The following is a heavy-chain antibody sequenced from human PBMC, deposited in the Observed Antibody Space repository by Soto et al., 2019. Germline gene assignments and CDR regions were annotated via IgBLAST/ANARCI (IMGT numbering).Heavy chain of an antibody. J-gene: IGHJ6*04. CDR3: ANLGYCSSTSCYYMDV. Sequence: SETLSLTCTVSGGSISSYYWSWIRQPPGKGLEWIGYIYYSGSTNYNPSLKSRVTISVDTSKNQFSLKLSSVTAADTAVYYCANLGYCSSTSCYYMDVWGKGTTVTVSS. CDR1: GGSISSYY. D-gene: IGHD2-2*01. V-gene: IGHV4-59*01. CDR2: IYYSGST.